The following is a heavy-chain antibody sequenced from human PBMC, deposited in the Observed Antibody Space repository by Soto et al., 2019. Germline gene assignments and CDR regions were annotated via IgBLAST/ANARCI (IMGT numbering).Heavy chain of an antibody. CDR2: INHSGST. CDR3: ARGRYGMDV. V-gene: IGHV4-34*01. CDR1: GGSFSGYY. Sequence: QVQLQQWCAGLLKPSETLSLTRAVYGGSFSGYYWSWIRQPPGKGLEWIGEINHSGSTNYNPSLKRRVNISVDTSKNQFSLKLSSVTAADTAVYYCARGRYGMDVWGQGTTVTVSS. J-gene: IGHJ6*02.